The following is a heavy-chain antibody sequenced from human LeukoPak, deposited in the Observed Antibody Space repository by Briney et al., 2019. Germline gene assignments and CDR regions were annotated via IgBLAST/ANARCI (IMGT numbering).Heavy chain of an antibody. Sequence: GGSLRLSSAASGFTFSSYSMNWVRQAPGKGLEWVSSISSSSSYIYYADSVKGRFTISRDNAKNSLYLQMNSLRAEDTAVYYCARDSSSWGYYYYYYMDVWGKGTTVIVSS. CDR3: ARDSSSWGYYYYYYMDV. CDR1: GFTFSSYS. CDR2: ISSSSSYI. D-gene: IGHD6-13*01. J-gene: IGHJ6*03. V-gene: IGHV3-21*01.